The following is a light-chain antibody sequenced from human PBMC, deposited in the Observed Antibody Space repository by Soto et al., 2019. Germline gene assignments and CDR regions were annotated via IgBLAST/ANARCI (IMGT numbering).Light chain of an antibody. CDR1: QSISSSF. CDR3: QQYGSIPWT. V-gene: IGKV3-20*01. Sequence: PGERASLSCVASQSISSSFLDWYQQKPGQAPRLLIYGASSRATGIPDRFSGSGSGTDFTLTISRLEPEDFEVYYCQQYGSIPWTFGQGTKVDNK. CDR2: GAS. J-gene: IGKJ1*01.